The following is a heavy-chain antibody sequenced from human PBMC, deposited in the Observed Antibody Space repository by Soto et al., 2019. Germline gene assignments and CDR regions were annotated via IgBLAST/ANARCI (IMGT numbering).Heavy chain of an antibody. CDR3: ARDQWPNRFDP. Sequence: QVQLQESGPGLVKPSQTLTLTCTVSGGSITSGGYYWSWIRQHPGKGLEWIGYIYYSGSTYYNPSLKSRVTISRDTSKNQLSLHLSSVTAADTALYYCARDQWPNRFDPWGQGTLVTVSS. V-gene: IGHV4-31*03. J-gene: IGHJ5*02. CDR2: IYYSGST. CDR1: GGSITSGGYY. D-gene: IGHD2-8*01.